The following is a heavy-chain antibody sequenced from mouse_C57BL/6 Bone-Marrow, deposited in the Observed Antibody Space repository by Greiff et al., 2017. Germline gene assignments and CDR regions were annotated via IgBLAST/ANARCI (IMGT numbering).Heavy chain of an antibody. CDR1: GYTFTASY. D-gene: IGHD3-1*01. J-gene: IGHJ2*01. V-gene: IGHV1-76*01. CDR3: ARRGFFDY. Sequence: VKLQESGAELVRPGASVKLSCKASGYTFTASYINWVKQRPGQGLEWIARIYPGSGNTYYNEKFKGKATLTAEKSSSTAYMQLSILTSEYAAVYFCARRGFFDYWGKGTTLTVSS. CDR2: IYPGSGNT.